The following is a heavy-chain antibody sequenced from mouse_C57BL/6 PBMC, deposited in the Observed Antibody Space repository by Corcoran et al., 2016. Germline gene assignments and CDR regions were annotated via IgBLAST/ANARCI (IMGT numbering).Heavy chain of an antibody. Sequence: QIQLVQSGPELKKPGETVKISCKASGYTFTTYGMSWVKQAPGKGLKWMGWINTYSGVPTYADDFKGRFAFSLETSASTAYLQINNLKNEDTATYFCARYGGSHWYFDVWGTGTTVTVSS. CDR1: GYTFTTYG. CDR3: ARYGGSHWYFDV. CDR2: INTYSGVP. D-gene: IGHD1-1*01. V-gene: IGHV9-3*01. J-gene: IGHJ1*03.